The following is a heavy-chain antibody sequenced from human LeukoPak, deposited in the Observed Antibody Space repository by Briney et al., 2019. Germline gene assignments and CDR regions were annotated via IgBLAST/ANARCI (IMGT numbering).Heavy chain of an antibody. CDR1: GFTLNTYG. CDR3: AREGSLHDSGDYYLSWFDP. Sequence: ASVKVSCKTSGFTLNTYGIAWVRQAPGQGLEWMGWISAYNGKTDYAQNLQDRVTMTTDTSTTTAYMELRSLRSDDTAVYYCAREGSLHDSGDYYLSWFDPWGQGTLVTVSS. V-gene: IGHV1-18*01. D-gene: IGHD3-22*01. CDR2: ISAYNGKT. J-gene: IGHJ5*02.